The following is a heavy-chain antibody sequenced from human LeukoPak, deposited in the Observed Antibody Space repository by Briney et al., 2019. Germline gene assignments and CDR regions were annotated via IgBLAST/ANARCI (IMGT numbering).Heavy chain of an antibody. D-gene: IGHD6-19*01. CDR3: ARLHLTAVAGRGIDY. V-gene: IGHV1-2*02. CDR2: INPNSGGT. Sequence: ASVKVSCKASGYTFTGYYMHWVRQAPGQGLEWMGWINPNSGGTNYAQKLQGRVTMTTDTSTSTAYTELRSLRSDDTAVYYCARLHLTAVAGRGIDYWGQGTLVTVSS. J-gene: IGHJ4*02. CDR1: GYTFTGYY.